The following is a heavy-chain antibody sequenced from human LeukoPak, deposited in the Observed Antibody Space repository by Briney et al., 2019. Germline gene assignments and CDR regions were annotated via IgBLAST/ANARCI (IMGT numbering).Heavy chain of an antibody. Sequence: GESLKISCKGSGYSFTNYWISWVRQMPGKGLEWMGRIDPSDSYTNYSPSFQGHVTISADKSISTAYLQWSSLKASDTAMYYCARRGLLYPGYYYYGMDVWGQGTTVTVSS. D-gene: IGHD2-8*01. CDR3: ARRGLLYPGYYYYGMDV. V-gene: IGHV5-10-1*01. CDR1: GYSFTNYW. CDR2: IDPSDSYT. J-gene: IGHJ6*02.